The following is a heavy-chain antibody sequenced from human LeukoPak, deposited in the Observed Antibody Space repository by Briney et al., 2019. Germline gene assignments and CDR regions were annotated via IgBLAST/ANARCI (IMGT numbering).Heavy chain of an antibody. CDR3: ARELISSSSVLLPDY. CDR1: GFTFSTYS. CDR2: ISSSNNYI. D-gene: IGHD6-6*01. J-gene: IGHJ4*02. V-gene: IGHV3-21*06. Sequence: GGSLRLSCAASGFTFSTYSMNWVRQALGKGLEWVSSISSSNNYIFYADSVKGRFTISRDNAKNSLYLQMNSLRAEDTAVYYCARELISSSSVLLPDYWGQGTLVTVSS.